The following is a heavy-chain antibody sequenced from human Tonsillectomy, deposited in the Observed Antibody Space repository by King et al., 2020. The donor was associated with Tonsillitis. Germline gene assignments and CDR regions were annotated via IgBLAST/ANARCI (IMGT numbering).Heavy chain of an antibody. CDR1: GFTFSSYG. Sequence: VQLVESGGGVVQPGRSLRLSCLASGFTFSSYGMHWVRQAPGKGLEWVAVISKDGDIEYYADSVKGRFTISRDTSKNTLYLQMNSLRGDDTAVYYCAKDKPYMQATCWGEGTPVTVPS. J-gene: IGHJ4*02. CDR2: ISKDGDIE. D-gene: IGHD5-12*01. V-gene: IGHV3-30*18. CDR3: AKDKPYMQATC.